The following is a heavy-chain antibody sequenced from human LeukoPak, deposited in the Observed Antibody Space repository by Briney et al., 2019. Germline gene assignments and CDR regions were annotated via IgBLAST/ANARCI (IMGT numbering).Heavy chain of an antibody. J-gene: IGHJ5*02. CDR2: INPSGGST. CDR3: ARGTMVAATPNNWFDP. D-gene: IGHD2-15*01. CDR1: GYTFTSYY. Sequence: GASVKVSCKASGYTFTSYYMHWVRQAPGQGLEWMGIINPSGGSTSYAQKFQGRVTMTRDTSTSTVYMELSSLRSEDTAVYYCARGTMVAATPNNWFDPWGQGTLVTVSS. V-gene: IGHV1-46*01.